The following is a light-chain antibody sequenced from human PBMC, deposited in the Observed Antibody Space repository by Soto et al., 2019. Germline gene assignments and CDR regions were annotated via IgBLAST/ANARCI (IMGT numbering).Light chain of an antibody. CDR3: QHYNSYSWT. V-gene: IGKV1-9*01. J-gene: IGKJ1*01. CDR2: AAS. CDR1: QGISSY. Sequence: IQLTQSPSSLSASVGDRVTITCRASQGISSYLAWYQQKPGKAPKLLIYAASTLQSGVPSRFSGSGSGTDFTLTISSLQPDDFATYYCQHYNSYSWTFGQGTKVDIK.